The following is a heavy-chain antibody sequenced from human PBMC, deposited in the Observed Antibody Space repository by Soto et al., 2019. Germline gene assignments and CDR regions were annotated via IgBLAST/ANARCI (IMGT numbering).Heavy chain of an antibody. CDR2: LYGGGTT. V-gene: IGHV3-53*01. J-gene: IGHJ4*02. CDR1: GFAVNSDY. Sequence: EVQLVASGGGLIQPGGSPRLSCAASGFAVNSDYMSWVRQAPGKGLEWVSVLYGGGTTHYSDSVKGRFTISRDNSKNTVFLQMNSLRAEDTAVYYCVRTSSYWGQGTRVIVSS. CDR3: VRTSSY. D-gene: IGHD2-2*01.